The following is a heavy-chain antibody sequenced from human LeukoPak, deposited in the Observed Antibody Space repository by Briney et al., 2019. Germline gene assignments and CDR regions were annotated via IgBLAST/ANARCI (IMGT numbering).Heavy chain of an antibody. J-gene: IGHJ4*02. V-gene: IGHV1-2*06. CDR1: GYTFTGYY. Sequence: ASVRVSCKASGYTFTGYYMHWVRQAPGQGLEWMGRINPNSGGTNYAQKFQGRVTMTRDTSISTAYMELSRLRSDDTAVYYCARDYGSGSYYDYWGQGTLVTVSS. CDR3: ARDYGSGSYYDY. CDR2: INPNSGGT. D-gene: IGHD3-10*01.